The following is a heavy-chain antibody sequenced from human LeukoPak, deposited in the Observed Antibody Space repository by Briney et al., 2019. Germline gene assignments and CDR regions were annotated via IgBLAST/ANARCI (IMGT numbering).Heavy chain of an antibody. D-gene: IGHD3-10*01. Sequence: GGSLRLSCAASGLTFSIHWMNWVRQAPGKGLECVANINQDGSDKYYVDSVKGRFTISRDNAKNSLYLQLNSLRAEDTALYHCARDESFWFDPWGQGTLVTVSS. J-gene: IGHJ5*02. V-gene: IGHV3-7*03. CDR3: ARDESFWFDP. CDR2: INQDGSDK. CDR1: GLTFSIHW.